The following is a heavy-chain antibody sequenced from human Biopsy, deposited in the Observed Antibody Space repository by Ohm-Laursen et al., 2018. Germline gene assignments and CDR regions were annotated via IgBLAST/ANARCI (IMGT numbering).Heavy chain of an antibody. CDR1: GGSIGSFF. D-gene: IGHD1-26*01. V-gene: IGHV4-59*01. CDR3: ARVGAGAPSIDYFDY. Sequence: SETLSLTCTVSGGSIGSFFWSWIRQPPGKGLEWIGYIYYSGSTNYNPSLRSRVTISVDRSKNQFFLELSSVTAADTAVYYCARVGAGAPSIDYFDYWGQGALVTVSS. CDR2: IYYSGST. J-gene: IGHJ4*02.